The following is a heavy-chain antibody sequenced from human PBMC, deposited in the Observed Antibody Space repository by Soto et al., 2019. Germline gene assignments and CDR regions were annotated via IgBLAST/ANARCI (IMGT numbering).Heavy chain of an antibody. D-gene: IGHD5-18*01. CDR2: IYYSGST. V-gene: IGHV4-39*01. CDR1: GGSISSSSYY. J-gene: IGHJ6*02. CDR3: ACIFSGGYGYGFYYYGMDV. Sequence: SETLSLTCTISGGSISSSSYYWGWIRQPPGKGLEWIGSIYYSGSTYYNPSLKSRVTISVDTSKNQFSLKLSSVTAADTAVYYCACIFSGGYGYGFYYYGMDVWGQGTTVTVSS.